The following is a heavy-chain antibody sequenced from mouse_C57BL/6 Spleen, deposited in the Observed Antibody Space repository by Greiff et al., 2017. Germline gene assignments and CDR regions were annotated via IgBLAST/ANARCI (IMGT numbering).Heavy chain of an antibody. V-gene: IGHV1-50*01. J-gene: IGHJ2*01. CDR1: GYTFTGYW. Sequence: QVQLQQSGAELVKPGASVKLSCKASGYTFTGYWMQWVKQRPGKGLEWIGEIDPSDSYTNYNQKFKGKATLTVDKSSSTAYMQLSSLTSEYSAVYYWGKGANWDYWGQGTTLTVSS. D-gene: IGHD4-1*01. CDR3: GKGANWDY. CDR2: IDPSDSYT.